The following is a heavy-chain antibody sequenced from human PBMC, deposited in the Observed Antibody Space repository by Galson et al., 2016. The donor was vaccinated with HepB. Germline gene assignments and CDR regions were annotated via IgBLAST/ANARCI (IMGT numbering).Heavy chain of an antibody. CDR3: AREHDIWTSYAFDI. J-gene: IGHJ3*02. V-gene: IGHV1-18*04. Sequence: SVKVSCKASGYTFTDYYMHWVRQAPGQGLEWMGWINAYNGNTNYAQSFQGRVTMTTDTSTGTAYMELWNLRSDDTALYYCAREHDIWTSYAFDIWGQGTMITVSS. D-gene: IGHD3/OR15-3a*01. CDR1: GYTFTDYY. CDR2: INAYNGNT.